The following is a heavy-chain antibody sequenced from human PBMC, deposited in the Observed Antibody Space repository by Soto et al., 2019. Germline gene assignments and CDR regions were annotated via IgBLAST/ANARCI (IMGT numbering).Heavy chain of an antibody. CDR1: GFTFSRYG. D-gene: IGHD3-16*01. J-gene: IGHJ4*02. V-gene: IGHV3-33*01. CDR2: IWYDGSKK. Sequence: GGSLRLSCAASGFTFSRYGMHWVRQAPGKGLEWVAVIWYDGSKKYYADSVKGRFTISRDNSNLYLQMNSLRAEDTAVYYCARDLGRVEVGIAYYYDYWGQGTQVTVSS. CDR3: ARDLGRVEVGIAYYYDY.